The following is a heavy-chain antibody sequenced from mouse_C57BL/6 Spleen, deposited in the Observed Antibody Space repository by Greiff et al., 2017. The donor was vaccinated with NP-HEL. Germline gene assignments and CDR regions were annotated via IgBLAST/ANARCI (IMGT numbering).Heavy chain of an antibody. Sequence: VQLQESGPGLVQPSQSLSITCTVSGFSFTSYGVHWVRQSPGKGLEWLGVIWRGGSTDYNAAFMSRLSITKDNSKSQVFFKMNSLQADDTAIYYCANVYYGYDGGFAYWGQGTLVTVSA. CDR1: GFSFTSYG. J-gene: IGHJ3*01. V-gene: IGHV2-5*01. CDR2: IWRGGST. D-gene: IGHD2-2*01. CDR3: ANVYYGYDGGFAY.